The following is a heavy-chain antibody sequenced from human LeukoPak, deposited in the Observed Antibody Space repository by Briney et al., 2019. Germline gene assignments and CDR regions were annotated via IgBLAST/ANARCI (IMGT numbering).Heavy chain of an antibody. CDR1: GGTFSSYA. V-gene: IGHV1-69*13. D-gene: IGHD5-24*01. Sequence: ASVKVSRKASGGTFSSYAISWVRQAPGQGLEWMGGIIPIFGTANYAQKFQGRVTITADESTSTAYMELSSLRSEDTAVYYCAREMATAAAFDYWGQGTLVTVSS. J-gene: IGHJ4*02. CDR2: IIPIFGTA. CDR3: AREMATAAAFDY.